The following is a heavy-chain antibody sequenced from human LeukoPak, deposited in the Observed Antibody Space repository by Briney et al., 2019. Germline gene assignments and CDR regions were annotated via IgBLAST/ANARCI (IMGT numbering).Heavy chain of an antibody. D-gene: IGHD6-13*01. CDR1: GYTFTSYG. CDR2: ISAYNGNT. CDR3: ARDHLYSSSWYAFDY. Sequence: ASVKVSCKASGYTFTSYGISWVRQAPGQGLEWMGWISAYNGNTNYAQKLQGRVTMTTDTSTSTAYMELRSLRSDDTAVYYCARDHLYSSSWYAFDYWGQGTLVTVSS. V-gene: IGHV1-18*01. J-gene: IGHJ4*02.